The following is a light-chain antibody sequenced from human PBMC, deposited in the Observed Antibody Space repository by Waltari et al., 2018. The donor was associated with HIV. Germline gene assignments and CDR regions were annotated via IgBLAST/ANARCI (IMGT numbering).Light chain of an antibody. CDR3: QQRDNWPIT. J-gene: IGKJ3*01. CDR2: DTS. CDR1: QSVGTS. V-gene: IGKV3-11*01. Sequence: EIVSKQSSATLSLSSGDRDNLPCRVRQSVGTSLVWYQQKPCQPPRLLINDTSNRATDIPARCRGSGSGTDVTLTIIALVPEDFAVYYCQQRDNWPITFGPVTKVEIK.